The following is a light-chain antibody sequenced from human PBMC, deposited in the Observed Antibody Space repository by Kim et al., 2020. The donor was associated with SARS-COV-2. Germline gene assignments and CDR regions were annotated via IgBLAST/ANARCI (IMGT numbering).Light chain of an antibody. CDR1: QSVKTIY. CDR3: QQYGNSPLT. J-gene: IGKJ4*01. V-gene: IGKV3-20*01. Sequence: SPGEGATLSCRASQSVKTIYFAWYQQKTGQPPRLLIYGASIRAAGVPDRFRGSGSGTEFTLTISRLEPEDFAVYYCQQYGNSPLTFGGGTKVDIK. CDR2: GAS.